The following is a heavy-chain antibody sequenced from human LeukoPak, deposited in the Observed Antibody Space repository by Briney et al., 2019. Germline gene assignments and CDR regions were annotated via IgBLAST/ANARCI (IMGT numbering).Heavy chain of an antibody. Sequence: PSETLSLTCAVYGGSLSGDFWSWIRQSPGKGLEWIGEINHSGSTNYNPSLKSRVTISVDTSKNQFSLKLSSVTAADTAVYYCARGRYRFDYWGQGTLVTVSS. D-gene: IGHD1-1*01. CDR1: GGSLSGDF. CDR2: INHSGST. V-gene: IGHV4-34*01. J-gene: IGHJ4*02. CDR3: ARGRYRFDY.